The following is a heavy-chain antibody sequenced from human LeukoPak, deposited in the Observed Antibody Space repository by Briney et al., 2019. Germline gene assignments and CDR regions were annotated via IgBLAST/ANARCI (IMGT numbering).Heavy chain of an antibody. V-gene: IGHV1-69*13. J-gene: IGHJ4*02. CDR2: IIPIFGTA. Sequence: SVKVSCKASGGTFSSYAISWVRQAPGQGLEWMGGIIPIFGTANYAQKFQGRVTITADESTSTAYMELSSLRSDDTAVYYCARLHSSSWVPFDYWGQGTLVTVSS. CDR1: GGTFSSYA. CDR3: ARLHSSSWVPFDY. D-gene: IGHD6-13*01.